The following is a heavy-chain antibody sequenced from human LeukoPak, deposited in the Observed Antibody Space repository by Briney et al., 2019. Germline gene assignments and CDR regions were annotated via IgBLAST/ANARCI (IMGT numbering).Heavy chain of an antibody. J-gene: IGHJ6*03. CDR3: ARDKRVAVAGTYIYYYYMDV. Sequence: ASVKVSCKASGYTFTTYGISWVRQAPGQGLEWLGWISAYNGNTNYAQKLQGRVTMTTDTSTATAYMELRSLRSDDTAVYYCARDKRVAVAGTYIYYYYMDVWGNGTTVTISS. CDR1: GYTFTTYG. D-gene: IGHD6-19*01. V-gene: IGHV1-18*01. CDR2: ISAYNGNT.